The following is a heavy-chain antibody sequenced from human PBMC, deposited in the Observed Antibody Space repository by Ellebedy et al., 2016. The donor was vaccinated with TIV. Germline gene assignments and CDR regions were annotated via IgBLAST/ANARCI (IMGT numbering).Heavy chain of an antibody. J-gene: IGHJ5*02. Sequence: MPSETLSLTCTVSGGSISTSSYYWGWIRQPPGKGLEWIGSFYYSGSTYYNSSLKSRVTISVDTSKNQFSLKLTSVTAADTAVYYCARLKQQLDPWGQGTLVTVSS. CDR3: ARLKQQLDP. V-gene: IGHV4-39*07. CDR1: GGSISTSSYY. CDR2: FYYSGST. D-gene: IGHD6-13*01.